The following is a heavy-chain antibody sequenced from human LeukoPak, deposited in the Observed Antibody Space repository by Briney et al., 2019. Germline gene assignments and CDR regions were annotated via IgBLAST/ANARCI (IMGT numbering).Heavy chain of an antibody. V-gene: IGHV3-74*01. CDR1: GFTFSSYW. CDR3: AKDLGIAVASYDAFDI. J-gene: IGHJ3*02. Sequence: GGALRLSCAASGFTFSSYWMHWVRQAPGKGLVWVSRINSDGSGTSYADSVKGRFTISRDNSKNTLYLQMNSLRAEDTAVYYCAKDLGIAVASYDAFDIWGQGTMVTVSS. D-gene: IGHD6-19*01. CDR2: INSDGSGT.